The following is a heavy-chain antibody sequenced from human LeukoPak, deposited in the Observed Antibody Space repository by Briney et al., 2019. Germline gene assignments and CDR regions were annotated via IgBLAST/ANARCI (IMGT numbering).Heavy chain of an antibody. CDR2: ITHRGST. CDR3: SRRGQWLGRWFDP. CDR1: GGSFTDYY. D-gene: IGHD6-19*01. V-gene: IGHV4-34*01. Sequence: PSETLSLTCAVFGGSFTDYYWSWIRQPPGKGLEWIGEITHRGSTNYKSSLKSRVTTSVDTSKNQFSLKLTSVTAADTANYCSRRGQWLGRWFDPWGQGTLVTVSS. J-gene: IGHJ5*02.